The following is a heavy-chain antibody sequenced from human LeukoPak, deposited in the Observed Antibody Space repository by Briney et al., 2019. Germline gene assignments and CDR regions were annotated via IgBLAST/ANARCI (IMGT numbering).Heavy chain of an antibody. Sequence: ASVKVSCEASGYTFTSYGISWVRQAPGQGLEWMGWISAYNGNTNYAQKLQGRVTMTTDTSTSTAYMELRSLRSDDTAVYYCARVRTVTTYYDYWGQGTLVTVSS. J-gene: IGHJ4*02. V-gene: IGHV1-18*01. CDR3: ARVRTVTTYYDY. CDR1: GYTFTSYG. D-gene: IGHD4-17*01. CDR2: ISAYNGNT.